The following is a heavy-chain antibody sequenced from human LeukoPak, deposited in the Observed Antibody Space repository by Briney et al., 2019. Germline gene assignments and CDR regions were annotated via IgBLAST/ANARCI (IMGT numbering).Heavy chain of an antibody. V-gene: IGHV4-34*01. CDR3: ARRGSMTGPPPL. D-gene: IGHD6-6*01. Sequence: PSETLSLTCAVFGGSFTDYYWSWIRQPPGKGLEWIGEINHSGSTSYNPSLKSRVIISADTSKNQFSLKLSSVTAADTAVYYCARRGSMTGPPPLWGQGTLVTVSS. CDR1: GGSFTDYY. CDR2: INHSGST. J-gene: IGHJ4*02.